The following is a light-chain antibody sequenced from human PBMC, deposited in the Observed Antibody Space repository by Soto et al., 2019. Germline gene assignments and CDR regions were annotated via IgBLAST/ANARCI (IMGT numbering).Light chain of an antibody. Sequence: EIVLAQSPGPLSLSAVKRATLSCRASQSVNNSFLAWYQQKPGQAPRLLIYGVSSRATGISDRFSGSGSGPDFTLNISRLEPEDFGIYYCPQYGNSPPLTFGQGKRLEIK. V-gene: IGKV3-20*01. CDR3: PQYGNSPPLT. CDR1: QSVNNSF. J-gene: IGKJ5*01. CDR2: GVS.